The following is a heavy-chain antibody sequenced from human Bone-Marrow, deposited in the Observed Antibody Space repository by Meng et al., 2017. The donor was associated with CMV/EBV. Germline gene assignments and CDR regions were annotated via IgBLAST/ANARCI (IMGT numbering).Heavy chain of an antibody. CDR2: INPSGGST. CDR1: GYTFTSYY. V-gene: IGHV1-46*01. J-gene: IGHJ6*02. CDR3: ASPNSGSYNYYDMDV. Sequence: ASVKVSCKASGYTFTSYYMHWVRQAPGQGLEWMGIINPSGGSTSYAQKFQGRVTMTRDTSTSTVYMELSSLRSEDTAVYYCASPNSGSYNYYDMDVWGQGTTVTVSS. D-gene: IGHD1-26*01.